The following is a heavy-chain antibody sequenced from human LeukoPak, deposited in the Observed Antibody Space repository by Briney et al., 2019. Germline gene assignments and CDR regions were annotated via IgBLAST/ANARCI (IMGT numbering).Heavy chain of an antibody. CDR1: GFTFSSYG. Sequence: GGSLRLSCAASGFTFSSYGMRWVRQAPGKGLEWVAVISYDGSNKYYADSVKGRFTISRDNSKNTLYLQMNSLRAEDTGVYYCAKGGVTILCYFDYWGQGTLVTVSS. CDR2: ISYDGSNK. J-gene: IGHJ4*02. CDR3: AKGGVTILCYFDY. D-gene: IGHD3-3*01. V-gene: IGHV3-30*18.